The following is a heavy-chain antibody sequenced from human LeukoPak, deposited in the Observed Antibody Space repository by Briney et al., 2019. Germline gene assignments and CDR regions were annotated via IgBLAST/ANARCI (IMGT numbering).Heavy chain of an antibody. J-gene: IGHJ3*02. CDR2: ISYDGSNK. Sequence: GGSLRLSCAASGFTFSSHAMHWVRQAPGKGLEWVAVISYDGSNKYYADSVKGRFTISRDNSKNTLYLQMNSLRAEDTAVYYCAREPSWGAFDIWGQGTMVTVSS. CDR1: GFTFSSHA. V-gene: IGHV3-30*04. D-gene: IGHD3-16*01. CDR3: AREPSWGAFDI.